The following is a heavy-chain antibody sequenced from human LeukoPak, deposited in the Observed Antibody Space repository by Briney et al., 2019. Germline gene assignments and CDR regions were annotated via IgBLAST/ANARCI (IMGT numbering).Heavy chain of an antibody. CDR1: GYTFTGYY. CDR2: VNPNSGDT. J-gene: IGHJ4*02. CDR3: AREYCNAGICYAYFDY. D-gene: IGHD2-15*01. Sequence: ASVKVSCKASGYTFTGYYMHWVRQAPGQGLEWMGRVNPNSGDTGYAQKFQGRVTMTRDTSISTACMELTRLRSDDTAVYYCAREYCNAGICYAYFDYWGQGTLVTVSS. V-gene: IGHV1-2*06.